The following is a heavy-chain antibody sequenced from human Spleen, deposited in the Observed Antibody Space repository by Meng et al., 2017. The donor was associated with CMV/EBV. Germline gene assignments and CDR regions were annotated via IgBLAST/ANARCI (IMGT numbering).Heavy chain of an antibody. D-gene: IGHD3-9*01. CDR3: ARGGDILSPTGGNYGMDV. CDR2: ISKDGTNT. Sequence: GGSLRLSCSASGFIFSIYAMHWVRQGPGKGLEYISGISKDGTNTYYADSVKGRFTISRDNAENTLFLQMGSLRPEDTAVYHCARGGDILSPTGGNYGMDVWGRGTTVTVSS. V-gene: IGHV3-64*02. J-gene: IGHJ6*02. CDR1: GFIFSIYA.